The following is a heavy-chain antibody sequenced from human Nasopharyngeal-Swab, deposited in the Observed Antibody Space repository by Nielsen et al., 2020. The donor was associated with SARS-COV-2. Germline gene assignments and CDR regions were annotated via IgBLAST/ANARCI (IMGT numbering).Heavy chain of an antibody. CDR2: ISSSSYT. Sequence: GASLKISCAASGFTFSDYYMSWIRQAPGKGLEWVSYISSSSYTNYADSVKGRFTISRDNAKSSLYLQMNSLRAEDTAVYYCARDSAAAGTVFDYWGQGTLVTVSS. D-gene: IGHD6-13*01. CDR3: ARDSAAAGTVFDY. V-gene: IGHV3-11*06. CDR1: GFTFSDYY. J-gene: IGHJ4*02.